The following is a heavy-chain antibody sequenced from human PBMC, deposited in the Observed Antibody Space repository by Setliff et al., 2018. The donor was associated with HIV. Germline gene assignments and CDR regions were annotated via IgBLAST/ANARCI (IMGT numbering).Heavy chain of an antibody. CDR3: ARVMTTSYGADWFDP. CDR2: IYISGTT. CDR1: GGSINNHY. Sequence: SETLSLTCTVSGGSINNHYWYWIRQPPGKGLEWIGYIYISGTTNYNPSLKNRVTISVDTSRNQFSLNLSSVTATDTAVYYCARVMTTSYGADWFDPWGQGTLVTVSS. J-gene: IGHJ5*02. D-gene: IGHD3-16*01. V-gene: IGHV4-4*08.